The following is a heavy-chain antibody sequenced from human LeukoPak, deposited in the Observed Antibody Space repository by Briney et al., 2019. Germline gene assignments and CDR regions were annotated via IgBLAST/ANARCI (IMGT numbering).Heavy chain of an antibody. V-gene: IGHV3-21*01. Sequence: GGSLRLSCAASGFSFCSYSMNWVRQAPGKGLEWVSSISSSSNYIYYADSVKGRFTISRDNAKNSLYLQMNSLRAEDTAVYYCARRAALDYWGQGTLVTVSS. CDR3: ARRAALDY. CDR1: GFSFCSYS. CDR2: ISSSSNYI. D-gene: IGHD2-15*01. J-gene: IGHJ4*02.